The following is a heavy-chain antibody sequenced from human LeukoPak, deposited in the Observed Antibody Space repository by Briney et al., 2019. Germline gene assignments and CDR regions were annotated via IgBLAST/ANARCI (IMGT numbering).Heavy chain of an antibody. D-gene: IGHD5-18*01. CDR2: IYYSGST. CDR3: ATSGYSYALGYY. Sequence: SETLSLTCTVSGGSISSSSYYWGWIRQPPGKGLEWIGSIYYSGSTYYNPSLKSRVTISVDTSKNQFSLKLSSVTAADTAVYYCATSGYSYALGYYWGQRTLVTVSS. CDR1: GGSISSSSYY. V-gene: IGHV4-39*01. J-gene: IGHJ4*02.